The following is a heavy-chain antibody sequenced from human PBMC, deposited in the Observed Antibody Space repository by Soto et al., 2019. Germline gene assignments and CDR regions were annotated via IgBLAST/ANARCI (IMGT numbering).Heavy chain of an antibody. CDR3: ARDRVGATNVDY. Sequence: SETLSLTCTVSGGSISSSSYYWGWIRQPPGKGLEWIGSIYYSGSTYYNPSLKSRVTISVDTTKNQFSLRLISVTAADTAVYYCARDRVGATNVDYWGQGTLVTVSS. CDR1: GGSISSSSYY. V-gene: IGHV4-39*07. D-gene: IGHD1-26*01. CDR2: IYYSGST. J-gene: IGHJ4*02.